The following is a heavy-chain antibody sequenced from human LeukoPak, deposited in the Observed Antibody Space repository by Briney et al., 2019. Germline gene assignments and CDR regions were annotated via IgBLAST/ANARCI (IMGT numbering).Heavy chain of an antibody. CDR1: GFTFSSYA. V-gene: IGHV3-23*01. J-gene: IGHJ3*02. Sequence: PGGSLRLSCAASGFTFSSYAMSWVRQAPGKGLEWVSAISGSGGSTYYADSVKGRFTISRDNSKNTLYLQMNSLRAEDTAVYYCANVLWFGELLCQHAFDIWGQGTMVTVSS. D-gene: IGHD3-10*01. CDR3: ANVLWFGELLCQHAFDI. CDR2: ISGSGGST.